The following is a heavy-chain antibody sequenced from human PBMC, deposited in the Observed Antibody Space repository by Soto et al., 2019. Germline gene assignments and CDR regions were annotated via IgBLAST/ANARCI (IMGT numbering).Heavy chain of an antibody. CDR1: GFTFSSYA. J-gene: IGHJ3*02. CDR3: AKGPGYSSSWYAFDI. CDR2: ISGSGGST. Sequence: GGSLRLSCAASGFTFSSYAMSWVRQAPGKGLEWVSAISGSGGSTYYADSVKGRFTISRDNSKNTLYMQMNSLRAEDTAVYYCAKGPGYSSSWYAFDIWGQGTMVTVSS. D-gene: IGHD6-13*01. V-gene: IGHV3-23*01.